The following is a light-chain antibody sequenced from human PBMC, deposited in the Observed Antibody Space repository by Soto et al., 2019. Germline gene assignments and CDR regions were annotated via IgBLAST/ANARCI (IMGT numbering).Light chain of an antibody. Sequence: IVLTQSPATLSLSPGERATLSCRASQSVRSYIAWYQQKPGQAPRLLVYDASNRATGIPARFSGSASGTDFTLTISSLEPEDFAIYYCQHRSNFGGGTKVEIK. J-gene: IGKJ4*01. V-gene: IGKV3-11*01. CDR2: DAS. CDR3: QHRSN. CDR1: QSVRSY.